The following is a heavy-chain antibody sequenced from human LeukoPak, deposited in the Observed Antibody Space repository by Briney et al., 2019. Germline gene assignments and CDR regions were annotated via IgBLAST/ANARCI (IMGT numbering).Heavy chain of an antibody. D-gene: IGHD3-3*01. V-gene: IGHV1-69*13. CDR1: GGTFSSYA. CDR2: IIPIFGTA. Sequence: SVKVSCKASGGTFSSYAISWVRQAPGQGLEWMGGIIPIFGTANYAQKFQGRVTITADESTSTAYMELSSLRSEDTAVYYCARAYYDFWSGYYYYYGMDVWGQGTTVTVSS. CDR3: ARAYYDFWSGYYYYYGMDV. J-gene: IGHJ6*02.